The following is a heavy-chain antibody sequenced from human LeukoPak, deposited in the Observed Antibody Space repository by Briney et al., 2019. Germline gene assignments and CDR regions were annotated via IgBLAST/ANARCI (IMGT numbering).Heavy chain of an antibody. Sequence: PSETLSLTCTVSGGSISSSSYYWGWIRQPPGKGLEWIGSIYYSGSTYYNPSLKSRVTISVDTSKNQFSLKLSSVTAEDTAVYYCARLSRKDYGDYSDYWGQGTLVTVSS. J-gene: IGHJ4*02. CDR2: IYYSGST. D-gene: IGHD4-17*01. CDR3: ARLSRKDYGDYSDY. CDR1: GGSISSSSYY. V-gene: IGHV4-39*01.